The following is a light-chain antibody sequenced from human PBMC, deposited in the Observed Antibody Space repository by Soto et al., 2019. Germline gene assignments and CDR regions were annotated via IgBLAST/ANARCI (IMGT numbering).Light chain of an antibody. CDR3: QQRSNWPRGT. V-gene: IGKV1-5*01. J-gene: IGKJ2*01. CDR1: QTISAW. CDR2: DAS. Sequence: DIQMTQSPSTLSASVGDRVTITCRASQTISAWLAWYQQKPGKAPQLLIYDASRLESGVPSRFSGSGSGTEFTLTISSLEPEDFAVYYCQQRSNWPRGTFGQGTKLEIK.